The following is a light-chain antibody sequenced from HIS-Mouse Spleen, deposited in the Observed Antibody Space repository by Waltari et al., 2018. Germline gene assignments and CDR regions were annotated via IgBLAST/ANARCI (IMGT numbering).Light chain of an antibody. Sequence: HSALTRPASVSDSPGQSITIPCADTIRHVAGYYYVSWYQRHPGRAPILRIYDVSNRPSGVSNRFSGSKSGSTASLTISGLQAEDEADYYCSSYTSSSTQVFGTGTKVPVL. CDR2: DVS. J-gene: IGLJ1*01. CDR3: SSYTSSSTQV. V-gene: IGLV2-14*03. CDR1: IRHVAGYYY.